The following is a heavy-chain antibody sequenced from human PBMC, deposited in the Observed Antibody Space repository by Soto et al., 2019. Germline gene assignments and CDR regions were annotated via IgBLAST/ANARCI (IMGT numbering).Heavy chain of an antibody. V-gene: IGHV3-33*01. D-gene: IGHD3-3*02. CDR1: GFTFSSYG. Sequence: GGSLRLSCAASGFTFSSYGMHWVRQAPGKGLEWVAVIWYDGSNKYYADSVKGRFTISRDNSKNTLYLQMNSLRAEDTAVYYCARDLRSPNIFGVVKMSYYYGLDVWGQGTTVTVSS. J-gene: IGHJ6*02. CDR2: IWYDGSNK. CDR3: ARDLRSPNIFGVVKMSYYYGLDV.